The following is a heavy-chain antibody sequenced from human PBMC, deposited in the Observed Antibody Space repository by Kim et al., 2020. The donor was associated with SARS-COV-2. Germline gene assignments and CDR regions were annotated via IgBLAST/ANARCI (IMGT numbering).Heavy chain of an antibody. Sequence: SGTLSLTCTVSGGSISSYYWSWIRQPPGKGLEWIGYIYYSGRTNYNPSLKSRVTISVDTSKNQFSLKLSSVTAADTAVYYCARVARRGTGAFDIWGRGTMVTVSS. CDR3: ARVARRGTGAFDI. V-gene: IGHV4-59*01. J-gene: IGHJ3*02. D-gene: IGHD3-10*01. CDR1: GGSISSYY. CDR2: IYYSGRT.